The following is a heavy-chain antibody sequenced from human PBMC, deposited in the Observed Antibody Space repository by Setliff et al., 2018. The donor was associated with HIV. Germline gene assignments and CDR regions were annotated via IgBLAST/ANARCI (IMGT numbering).Heavy chain of an antibody. Sequence: ASVKVSCKASGYTFTSYGISWVRQAPGQGLEWMGWISAYDGDTKYAEKFQGRVTMTADTTASTAYMELRNLKSDDTAVYFCARYHYGVDWFDPWGRGTLVTVSS. CDR1: GYTFTSYG. CDR3: ARYHYGVDWFDP. V-gene: IGHV1-18*01. J-gene: IGHJ5*02. CDR2: ISAYDGDT. D-gene: IGHD3-10*01.